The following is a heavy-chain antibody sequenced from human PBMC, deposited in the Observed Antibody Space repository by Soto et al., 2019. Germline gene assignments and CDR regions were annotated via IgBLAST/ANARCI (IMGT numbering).Heavy chain of an antibody. CDR3: AKDLTAAAAYYYYGMDV. Sequence: GGSLRLSCAASGFTFSSYWMSWVRQAPGKGLEWVSAISGSGGSTYYADSVKGRFTISRDNSKNTLYLQMNSLRAEDTAVYYCAKDLTAAAAYYYYGMDVWGQGTTVTVSS. CDR1: GFTFSSYW. V-gene: IGHV3-23*01. CDR2: ISGSGGST. D-gene: IGHD6-13*01. J-gene: IGHJ6*02.